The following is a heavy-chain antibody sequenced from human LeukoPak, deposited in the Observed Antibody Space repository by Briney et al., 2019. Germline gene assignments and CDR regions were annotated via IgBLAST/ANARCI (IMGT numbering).Heavy chain of an antibody. CDR1: GDSINSLDL. Sequence: SGTLSLTCTVSGDSINSLDLWSWVRQPPGEGLEWIGEMYLSGTTHSNPSVKSRVTISIDKSKNQFFLNLSSVTAADTAVYYCAGLVARYSSGLYYYYFDYWGQGTLVTVS. V-gene: IGHV4-4*02. CDR3: AGLVARYSSGLYYYYFDY. CDR2: MYLSGTT. D-gene: IGHD3-22*01. J-gene: IGHJ4*02.